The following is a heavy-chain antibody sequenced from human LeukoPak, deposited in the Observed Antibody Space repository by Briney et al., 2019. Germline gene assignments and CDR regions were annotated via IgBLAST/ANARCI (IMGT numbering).Heavy chain of an antibody. Sequence: GGSLRLSCTASGFTFGDYAMSWARQAPGQGLEWLGFIRSKVYGETTEYSASVKGRFTVSRDDSNSLAYLEMNSLQTEDTAVYYCTRLVPYLDYWGQGTLVTVSS. J-gene: IGHJ4*02. V-gene: IGHV3-49*04. CDR2: IRSKVYGETT. CDR3: TRLVPYLDY. D-gene: IGHD2-2*01. CDR1: GFTFGDYA.